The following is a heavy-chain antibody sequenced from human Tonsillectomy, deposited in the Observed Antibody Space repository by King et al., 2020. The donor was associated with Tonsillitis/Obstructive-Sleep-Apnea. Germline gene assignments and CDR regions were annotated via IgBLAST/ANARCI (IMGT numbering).Heavy chain of an antibody. J-gene: IGHJ6*03. CDR1: GGSITSYY. CDR3: ARITLGGANYMDV. V-gene: IGHV4-59*01. D-gene: IGHD3-16*01. CDR2: VFHRGGS. Sequence: QLQESGPGLVTPSETLSLTCSVAGGSITSYYCGWIRQSPGKGLELIGYVFHRGGSNNNPALKRRVTISLDMSNRQFSLNLSSVSAADTAVYFCARITLGGANYMDVWGKGTTVNVSS.